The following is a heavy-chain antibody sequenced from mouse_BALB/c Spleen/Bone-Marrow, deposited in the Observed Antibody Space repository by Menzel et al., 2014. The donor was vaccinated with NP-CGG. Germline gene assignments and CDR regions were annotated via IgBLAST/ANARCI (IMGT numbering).Heavy chain of an antibody. D-gene: IGHD1-1*01. CDR2: ISSGGSYT. Sequence: EVNVVESGGGLVKPGGSLKLSCAASGFTFSSLAMSWVRQTPEKRLEWVATISSGGSYTYYPDSVKGRFTISRDDAKNTLYLQMSSLRSEDTAMYYCARHSGSTSYYYTMDYWGQGTSVTVSS. CDR1: GFTFSSLA. CDR3: ARHSGSTSYYYTMDY. V-gene: IGHV5-9-3*01. J-gene: IGHJ4*01.